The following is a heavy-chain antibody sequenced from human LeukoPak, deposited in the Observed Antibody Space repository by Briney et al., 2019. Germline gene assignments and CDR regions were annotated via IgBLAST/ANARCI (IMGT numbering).Heavy chain of an antibody. J-gene: IGHJ4*02. V-gene: IGHV3-23*01. CDR2: ISGSGGST. Sequence: PGGSLRLSCAASGFTFSSYAMSWVRQAPGKGLEWVSAISGSGGSTYYADSVKGRFTISRDNSKNTLYLQMNSLRAEDTTVYYCAKVSHYDILTGISDWAQGTLVTVSS. CDR3: AKVSHYDILTGISD. CDR1: GFTFSSYA. D-gene: IGHD3-9*01.